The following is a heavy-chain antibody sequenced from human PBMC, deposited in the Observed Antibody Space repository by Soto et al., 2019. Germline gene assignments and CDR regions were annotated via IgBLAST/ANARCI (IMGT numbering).Heavy chain of an antibody. D-gene: IGHD3-3*01. Sequence: GASVKVSCKASGYTFTSYGISCVRQAPGQGLEWMGWISAYSGNTNYAQKLQGRVTMTTDTSTSTAYMELRSLRSDDTAVYYCARDYPTPITIFGVVIQDYYYYGMDVWGQGTTVTVSS. CDR3: ARDYPTPITIFGVVIQDYYYYGMDV. V-gene: IGHV1-18*01. CDR1: GYTFTSYG. J-gene: IGHJ6*02. CDR2: ISAYSGNT.